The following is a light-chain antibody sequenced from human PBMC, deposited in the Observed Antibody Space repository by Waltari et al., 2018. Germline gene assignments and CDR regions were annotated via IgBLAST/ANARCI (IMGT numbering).Light chain of an antibody. CDR1: QGVNTW. J-gene: IGKJ1*01. V-gene: IGKV1-12*01. CDR3: QQANSSPLT. Sequence: DIQMTQSPPSVLDSAGDRVPITCRASQGVNTWLAWYQQKPGKVPKLLIHTTSTLQPGVPSRFSGSGSGTDFTLTISSLQPEDFATYYCQQANSSPLTFGQGTQVEV. CDR2: TTS.